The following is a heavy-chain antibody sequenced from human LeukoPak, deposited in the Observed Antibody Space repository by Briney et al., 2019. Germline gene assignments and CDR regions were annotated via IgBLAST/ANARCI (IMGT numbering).Heavy chain of an antibody. D-gene: IGHD2-15*01. J-gene: IGHJ6*02. Sequence: SVTASCTASGGTFSSYAISWVRQAPGQGLEWMGGIIPIFGTANYAQKFQGRVTITADESTSTAYMELSSLRSEDTAVYYCARERTYCSGGSCYGMDVWGQGTTVTVSS. V-gene: IGHV1-69*13. CDR3: ARERTYCSGGSCYGMDV. CDR1: GGTFSSYA. CDR2: IIPIFGTA.